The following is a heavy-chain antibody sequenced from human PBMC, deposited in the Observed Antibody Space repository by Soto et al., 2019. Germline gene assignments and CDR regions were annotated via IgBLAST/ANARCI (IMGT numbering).Heavy chain of an antibody. CDR1: GFTLDDYA. V-gene: IGHV3-43D*04. CDR3: AKDIVGTTNSYGMDV. J-gene: IGHJ6*02. Sequence: GGSLRHSCAASGFTLDDYAMHWVRQAPGKGLEWVSLISWDGGSTYYADSVKGRFTISRDNSKSSLYMQMNSLRAEDTALYYCAKDIVGTTNSYGMDVWGQGTTVTVS. D-gene: IGHD1-7*01. CDR2: ISWDGGST.